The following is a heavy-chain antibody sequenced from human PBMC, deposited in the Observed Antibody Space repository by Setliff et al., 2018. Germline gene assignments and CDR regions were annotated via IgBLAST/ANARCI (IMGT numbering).Heavy chain of an antibody. D-gene: IGHD1-26*01. CDR3: ARVPVVGATKLYWFDP. V-gene: IGHV1-24*01. CDR2: FDPEDGET. CDR1: GYTLTELS. Sequence: ASVKVSCKVSGYTLTELSRHWVRQAPGKGLEWMGGFDPEDGETIYAQKFQGRVTITRDTSASTAYMELSSLRSEDTAVYYCARVPVVGATKLYWFDPWGQGTLVTVSS. J-gene: IGHJ5*02.